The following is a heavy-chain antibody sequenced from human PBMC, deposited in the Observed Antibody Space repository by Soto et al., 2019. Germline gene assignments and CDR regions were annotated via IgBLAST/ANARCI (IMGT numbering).Heavy chain of an antibody. Sequence: QVQLQESGPGLVKPSETLSLTCTVSGGSISSYYWSWIRQPPGKGLEWIGYIYYSGSTNYNPSLKSRVTISVDTSKNQFSLKLSSVTAADTAVYYCARDFMSSGAFDIWGQGTMVTVSS. CDR1: GGSISSYY. J-gene: IGHJ3*02. CDR2: IYYSGST. D-gene: IGHD6-6*01. V-gene: IGHV4-59*01. CDR3: ARDFMSSGAFDI.